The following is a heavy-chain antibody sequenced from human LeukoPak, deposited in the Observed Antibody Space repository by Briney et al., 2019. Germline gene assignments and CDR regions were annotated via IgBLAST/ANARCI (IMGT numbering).Heavy chain of an antibody. Sequence: WGSLRLSCAASGFTFSSYSMNWVRQAPGKGLEWVSSISSSSSYIYYADSVKGRFTISRDNAKNSLYLQMNSLRAEDTAVYYCARRDYNSVWFDPWGQGTLVTVSS. V-gene: IGHV3-21*01. CDR1: GFTFSSYS. D-gene: IGHD4-11*01. CDR2: ISSSSSYI. J-gene: IGHJ5*02. CDR3: ARRDYNSVWFDP.